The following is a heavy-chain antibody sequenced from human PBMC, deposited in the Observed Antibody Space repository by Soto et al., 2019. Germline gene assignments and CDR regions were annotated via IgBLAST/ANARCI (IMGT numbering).Heavy chain of an antibody. CDR3: ARESRGRGLWLNYYFDY. CDR1: GYTFTSYG. J-gene: IGHJ4*02. V-gene: IGHV1-18*04. Sequence: GASVKVSCKASGYTFTSYGISWVRQAPGQGLEWMGWISAYNGNTNYAQKLQGRVTMTTDTSTSTAYMELRSLRSDDTAVYYCARESRGRGLWLNYYFDYWGQGTLVTVSS. D-gene: IGHD6-19*01. CDR2: ISAYNGNT.